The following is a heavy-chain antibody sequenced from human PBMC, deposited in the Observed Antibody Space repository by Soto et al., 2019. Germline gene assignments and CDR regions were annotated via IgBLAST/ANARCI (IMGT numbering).Heavy chain of an antibody. CDR1: GGSVSSSSYY. V-gene: IGHV4-61*01. CDR2: GYYTGST. D-gene: IGHD2-8*02. CDR3: ARTHYCTGGSCSSGWFDP. J-gene: IGHJ5*02. Sequence: SETLSLTCSVSGGSVSSSSYYWTWIRQPPGKGLEWIGYGYYTGSTNYNPSLRSRVTISVDMSKNQVSLKLRSVTVADTAVYFCARTHYCTGGSCSSGWFDPWGQGTLVTVSS.